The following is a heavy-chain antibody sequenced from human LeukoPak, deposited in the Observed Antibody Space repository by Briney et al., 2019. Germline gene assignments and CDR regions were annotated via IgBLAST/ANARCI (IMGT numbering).Heavy chain of an antibody. CDR3: ARGGEDYGDYGGLDY. V-gene: IGHV4-59*01. D-gene: IGHD4-17*01. J-gene: IGHJ4*02. CDR2: IYYSGST. CDR1: GGSISSYY. Sequence: SETLSLTCTVSGGSISSYYWSWIRQSPGKGLEWIGYIYYSGSTNYNPSLKSRVTISVDTSKNQFSLKLSSVTAADTAVYYCARGGEDYGDYGGLDYWGQGTLVTVSS.